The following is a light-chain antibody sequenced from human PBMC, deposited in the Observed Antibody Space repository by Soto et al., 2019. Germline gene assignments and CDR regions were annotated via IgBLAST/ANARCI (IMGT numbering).Light chain of an antibody. V-gene: IGLV2-14*01. Sequence: QSVLTQPASVSGSPGQSIAISCTGTSSDAGGYNYVSWYQQHPGKAPVLMIYDVSIRPSGVTNRFSGSKSGNTASLTISGLQAEDEADYYCSSYTSTRTYVFGTGTKVTVL. CDR2: DVS. CDR3: SSYTSTRTYV. J-gene: IGLJ1*01. CDR1: SSDAGGYNY.